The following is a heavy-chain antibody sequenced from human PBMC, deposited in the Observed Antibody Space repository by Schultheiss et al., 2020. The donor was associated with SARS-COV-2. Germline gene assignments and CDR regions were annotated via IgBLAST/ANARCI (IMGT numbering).Heavy chain of an antibody. V-gene: IGHV4-4*02. J-gene: IGHJ4*02. CDR2: IYYSGST. D-gene: IGHD6-19*01. CDR1: GGSISSSNW. Sequence: GSLRLSCGVSGGSISSSNWWSWVRQPPGKGLEWIGYIYYSGSTNYSPSLKSRVTISVDTSKNQFSLKLSSVTAADTAVYYCARRTGAAVADSIDYWGQGTLVTVSS. CDR3: ARRTGAAVADSIDY.